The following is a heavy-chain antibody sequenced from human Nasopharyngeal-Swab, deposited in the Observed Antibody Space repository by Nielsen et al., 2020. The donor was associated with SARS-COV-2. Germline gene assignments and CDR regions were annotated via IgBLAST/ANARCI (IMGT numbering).Heavy chain of an antibody. Sequence: GESLKISCAASGFTVSDYAMSWVRQAPGKGLEWVSTISGSGGSTYYADSLKGRFTISRDSSKNTLYLQMNSLRAEDTDMYYCVNPLRGLVPSYWGQGTLVTVSS. CDR2: ISGSGGST. J-gene: IGHJ4*02. CDR3: VNPLRGLVPSY. CDR1: GFTVSDYA. D-gene: IGHD3/OR15-3a*01. V-gene: IGHV3-23*01.